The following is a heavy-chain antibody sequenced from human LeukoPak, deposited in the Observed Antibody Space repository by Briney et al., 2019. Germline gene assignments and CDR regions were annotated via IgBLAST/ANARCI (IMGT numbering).Heavy chain of an antibody. CDR2: IYAGDSDT. D-gene: IGHD2-2*01. Sequence: GESLQISCKGSGYSFTSYWIGWVRRMPGKGLEWMGIIYAGDSDTRYSPSFQGQVTISVDKSISTAYLQWSSLQASDTAMYYCARAIGTSQFYLYYGMDVWGQGTTVTVSS. CDR1: GYSFTSYW. J-gene: IGHJ6*02. V-gene: IGHV5-51*01. CDR3: ARAIGTSQFYLYYGMDV.